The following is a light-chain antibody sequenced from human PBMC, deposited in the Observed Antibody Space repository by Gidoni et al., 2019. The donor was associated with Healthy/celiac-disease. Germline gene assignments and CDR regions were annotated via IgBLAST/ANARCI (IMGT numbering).Light chain of an antibody. CDR1: SSDVGGYNY. CDR2: AVS. V-gene: IGLV2-14*01. CDR3: SSYTSSSTLGV. J-gene: IGLJ1*01. Sequence: QSALTQPASVSGSPGQSITISCTGTSSDVGGYNYVSWYQQHPGKTPKLMIYAVSNRPSGVSNRFSGSKYGNTASLTISGRQAEDEADYYCSSYTSSSTLGVFGTGTKVTVL.